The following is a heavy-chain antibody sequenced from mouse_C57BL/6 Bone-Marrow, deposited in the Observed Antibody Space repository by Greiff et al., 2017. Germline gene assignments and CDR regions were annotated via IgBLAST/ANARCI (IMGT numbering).Heavy chain of an antibody. J-gene: IGHJ3*01. D-gene: IGHD2-2*01. CDR1: GYTFTSYG. CDR2: IYPRSGNT. Sequence: QVQLQQSGAELARPGASVKLSCKASGYTFTSYGISWVKQRTGQGLEWIGEIYPRSGNTYYNEKFKGKATLTADKSSSTAYMELRSLTSEDSAVYFCARGNGYWFAYWGQGTLVTVS. CDR3: ARGNGYWFAY. V-gene: IGHV1-81*01.